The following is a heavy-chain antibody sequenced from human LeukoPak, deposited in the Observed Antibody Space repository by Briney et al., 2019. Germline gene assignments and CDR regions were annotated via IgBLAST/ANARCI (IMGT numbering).Heavy chain of an antibody. J-gene: IGHJ6*03. V-gene: IGHV4-39*07. CDR2: IYYSGST. D-gene: IGHD3-16*01. CDR1: GGSISSISYY. Sequence: SETLSLTCTVSGGSISSISYYWGWIRQPPGKGLEWIGSIYYSGSTYYNPSLKSRVTISVDTSKNQFSLKLSSVTAADTAMYYCAREKIGTGTVLGKDYYYMDVWGKGTTVTVSS. CDR3: AREKIGTGTVLGKDYYYMDV.